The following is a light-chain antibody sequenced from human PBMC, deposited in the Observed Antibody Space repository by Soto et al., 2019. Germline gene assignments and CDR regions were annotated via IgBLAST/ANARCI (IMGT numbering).Light chain of an antibody. J-gene: IGKJ1*01. V-gene: IGKV1-5*01. CDR3: QQYQIDWT. CDR2: DAS. CDR1: QRVNTC. Sequence: DIQMTQSPSTLSASVGDRVSITCRASQRVNTCLAWYQQKPGKAPTLLIYDASSLLSGVPSRFSGSGSGTEFTLTISSLQPDDFASYYCQQYQIDWTFGQGTKVEIK.